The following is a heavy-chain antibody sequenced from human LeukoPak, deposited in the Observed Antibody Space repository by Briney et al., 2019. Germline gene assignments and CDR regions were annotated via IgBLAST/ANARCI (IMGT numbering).Heavy chain of an antibody. V-gene: IGHV3-30*18. CDR1: GFTFSTSG. CDR2: ISNDGSNR. CDR3: AKRIGYHADYFHS. J-gene: IGHJ4*02. D-gene: IGHD2-2*01. Sequence: GGSLRLSCAASGFTFSTSGMHWVRQAPGKGLEWVAVISNDGSNRYYGDSVKGRFTISRDNSKNTLYLQMNSLRAEDTAVYYCAKRIGYHADYFHSWGQGPLVTVYS.